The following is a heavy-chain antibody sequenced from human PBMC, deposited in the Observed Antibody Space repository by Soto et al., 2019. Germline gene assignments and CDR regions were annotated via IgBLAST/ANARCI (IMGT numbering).Heavy chain of an antibody. CDR2: IHSDGSST. CDR3: TRGGIYGSSSNDAHDI. Sequence: GSLRLSCAASGFTFSTHWMHWVRQAPGKGLVWVSRIHSDGSSTSYADSVKGRFTISRDNAKNTVYLQMNSLRAEDTAVYYCTRGGIYGSSSNDAHDIWGLGTMVTVSS. CDR1: GFTFSTHW. D-gene: IGHD6-6*01. V-gene: IGHV3-74*01. J-gene: IGHJ3*02.